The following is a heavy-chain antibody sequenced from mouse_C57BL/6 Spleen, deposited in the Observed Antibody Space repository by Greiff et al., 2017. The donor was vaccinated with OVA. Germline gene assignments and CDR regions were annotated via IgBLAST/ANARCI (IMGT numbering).Heavy chain of an antibody. Sequence: EVKLQESGGGLVQPGGSLKLSCAASGIDFSRYWMSWVRRAPGKGLEWIGEINPDSSTINYAPSLKDKFIISRDNAKNTLYLQMSKVRSEDTALYYCARNYYGYDVLSYWYFDVWGTGTTVTVSS. CDR3: ARNYYGYDVLSYWYFDV. D-gene: IGHD2-2*01. V-gene: IGHV4-1*01. J-gene: IGHJ1*03. CDR1: GIDFSRYW. CDR2: INPDSSTI.